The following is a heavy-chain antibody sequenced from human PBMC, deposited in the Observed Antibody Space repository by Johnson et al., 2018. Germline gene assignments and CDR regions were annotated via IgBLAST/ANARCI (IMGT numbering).Heavy chain of an antibody. J-gene: IGHJ3*01. CDR3: TMSIGDGYNSLDAFDL. Sequence: VQLVQSGGGLVQPGRSLRLSCTASGFTFGDYAMSWFRQAPGKGLEWVGFIRSKAYGGTTEYAASVKGRFTISRDDSKRIAYLQKNSLKTEDTAVYYWTMSIGDGYNSLDAFDLWGQGTTVTVSS. V-gene: IGHV3-49*03. D-gene: IGHD5-24*01. CDR1: GFTFGDYA. CDR2: IRSKAYGGTT.